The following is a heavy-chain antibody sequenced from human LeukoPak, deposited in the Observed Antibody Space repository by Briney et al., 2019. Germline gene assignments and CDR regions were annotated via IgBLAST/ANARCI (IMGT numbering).Heavy chain of an antibody. J-gene: IGHJ4*02. CDR1: GFTFSSYA. CDR3: AKDHRIVGAYDY. V-gene: IGHV3-23*01. Sequence: PGGPLRLSCAASGFTFSSYAMSWVRQAPGKGLEWVSAISGSGGSTYYADSVKGRFTISRDNSKNTLYLQMNSLRAEDTAVYYCAKDHRIVGAYDYWGQGTLVTVSS. D-gene: IGHD1-26*01. CDR2: ISGSGGST.